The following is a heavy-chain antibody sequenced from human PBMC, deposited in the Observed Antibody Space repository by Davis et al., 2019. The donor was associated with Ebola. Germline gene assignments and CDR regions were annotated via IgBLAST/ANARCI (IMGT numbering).Heavy chain of an antibody. CDR3: ARDDDDVGWLAYFDY. Sequence: GESLKISCAASGFTFSSYGMHWVRQAPGKGLEWVAVIWYDGSNKYYADSVKGRFTISRDNSKNTLYLQMNGLRAEDTAVYYCARDDDDVGWLAYFDYWGQGTLVTVSS. J-gene: IGHJ4*02. V-gene: IGHV3-33*01. CDR2: IWYDGSNK. CDR1: GFTFSSYG. D-gene: IGHD5-24*01.